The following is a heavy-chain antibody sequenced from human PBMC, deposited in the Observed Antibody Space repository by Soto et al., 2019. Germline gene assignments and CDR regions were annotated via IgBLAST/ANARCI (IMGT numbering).Heavy chain of an antibody. CDR2: IYPGDSET. CDR1: GYSFPSFW. Sequence: PGESLKISCKVSGYSFPSFWIGWVRRMPGKGLEWLGSIYPGDSETRYSPSFQGEVTISADKSITTAYLHWSSLRASDTATYYCVKQHPLDSRAWHNWGQGTLFTVSP. D-gene: IGHD6-19*01. V-gene: IGHV5-51*01. J-gene: IGHJ4*02. CDR3: VKQHPLDSRAWHN.